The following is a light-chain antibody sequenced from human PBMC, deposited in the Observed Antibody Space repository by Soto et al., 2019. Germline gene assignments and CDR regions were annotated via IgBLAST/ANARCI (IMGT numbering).Light chain of an antibody. J-gene: IGKJ5*01. CDR3: QQRKSWPPIT. Sequence: ETVLTQSPATLSLSPGERATLSCRASQSVEKYLAWYQQKPGQAPRLLIYDASNRATGIPARFSGSGSGTDFTLTISSREPEDFAVYYCQQRKSWPPITFGQGTRLEIK. V-gene: IGKV3-11*01. CDR2: DAS. CDR1: QSVEKY.